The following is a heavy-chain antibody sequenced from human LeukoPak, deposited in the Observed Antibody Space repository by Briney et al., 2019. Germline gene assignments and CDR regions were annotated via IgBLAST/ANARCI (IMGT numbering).Heavy chain of an antibody. CDR1: GYTFTSYG. V-gene: IGHV1-18*01. J-gene: IGHJ6*02. CDR2: ISAYNGNT. CDR3: ARDDCSGGSCYSVNYYGMDV. D-gene: IGHD2-15*01. Sequence: ASVKVSCKASGYTFTSYGISWVRQALGQGLEWMGWISAYNGNTNYAQKLQGRVTMTTDTSTSTAYMELRSLRSDDTAVYYCARDDCSGGSCYSVNYYGMDVWGQGTTVTVSS.